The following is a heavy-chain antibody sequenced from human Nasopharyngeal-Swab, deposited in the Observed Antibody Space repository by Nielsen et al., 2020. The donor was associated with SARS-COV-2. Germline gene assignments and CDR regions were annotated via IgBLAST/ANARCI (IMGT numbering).Heavy chain of an antibody. D-gene: IGHD3-10*01. V-gene: IGHV1-24*01. CDR2: FDPEDGET. J-gene: IGHJ5*02. CDR3: ATATLWFGELLSHPNWFDP. CDR1: GYTLTELS. Sequence: ASVKVSCKVSGYTLTELSMHWVRQAPGKGLEWTGGFDPEDGETIYAQKFQGRVTMTEDTSTDTAYMELSSLRSEDTAVYYCATATLWFGELLSHPNWFDPWGQGTLVTVSS.